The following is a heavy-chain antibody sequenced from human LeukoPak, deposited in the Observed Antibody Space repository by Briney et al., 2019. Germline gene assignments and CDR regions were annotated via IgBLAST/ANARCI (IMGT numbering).Heavy chain of an antibody. J-gene: IGHJ4*02. V-gene: IGHV3-7*03. D-gene: IGHD3-22*01. CDR2: IKQDGNKK. CDR1: GFTFSSYA. Sequence: GGSLRLSCAASGFTFSSYAMSWVRQAPGKGLEWVANIKQDGNKKNYVDSAKGRFTISRDNAKNSLYLQMNSLRAEDTAVYYCATPLDYYDSSGYHQGGDWGQGTLVTVSS. CDR3: ATPLDYYDSSGYHQGGD.